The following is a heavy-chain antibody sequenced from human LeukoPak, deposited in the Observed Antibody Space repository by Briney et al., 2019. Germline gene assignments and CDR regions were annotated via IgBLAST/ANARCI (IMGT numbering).Heavy chain of an antibody. D-gene: IGHD2-15*01. CDR3: ARNLLDSGDRSADY. V-gene: IGHV3-21*01. CDR1: GFTFNSYS. Sequence: GGSLRLSCAASGFTFNSYSMNWVRQAPGKGLEWVSSITSSSNYIYYADSLKGRFTVSRDNAKNSLYLQMNSLRAEDTAVYYCARNLLDSGDRSADYWGQGTLVTVSS. CDR2: ITSSSNYI. J-gene: IGHJ4*02.